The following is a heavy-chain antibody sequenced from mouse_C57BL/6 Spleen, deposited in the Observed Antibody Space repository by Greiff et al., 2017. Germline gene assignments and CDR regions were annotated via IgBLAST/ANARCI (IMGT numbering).Heavy chain of an antibody. CDR1: GYTFTDYN. Sequence: VQLKQSGPELVKPGASVKIPCKASGYTFTDYNMDWVKQSHGKSLEWIGDINPNNGGTIYNQKFKGKATLTVDKSSSTAYMELRSLTSEDTAVYYCARFFHWYFDVWGTGTTVTVSS. V-gene: IGHV1-18*01. CDR3: ARFFHWYFDV. CDR2: INPNNGGT. J-gene: IGHJ1*03.